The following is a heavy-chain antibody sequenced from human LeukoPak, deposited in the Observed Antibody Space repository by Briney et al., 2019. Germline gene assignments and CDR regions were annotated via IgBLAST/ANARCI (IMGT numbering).Heavy chain of an antibody. CDR3: AKRGVVIRVILVGFHKEAYYFDS. V-gene: IGHV3-23*01. CDR1: GVTLSNYG. CDR2: INDRVGSK. D-gene: IGHD3-22*01. J-gene: IGHJ4*02. Sequence: GGSLRLSCAVSGVTLSNYGMSSVRQAPGGGLEWVAGINDRVGSKNYADSVKGRFTISRDNPKNTLYLQMNSLRAEDTAVYFCAKRGVVIRVILVGFHKEAYYFDSWGQGALVTVSS.